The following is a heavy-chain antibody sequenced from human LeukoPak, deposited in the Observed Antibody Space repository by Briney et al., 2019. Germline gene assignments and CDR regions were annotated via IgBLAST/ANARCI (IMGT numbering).Heavy chain of an antibody. CDR1: GYTFSVYC. D-gene: IGHD3-10*01. V-gene: IGHV1-2*02. CDR2: INPASGDT. J-gene: IGHJ4*02. Sequence: ASVTVTCKASGYTFSVYCIHWMRQVPGQGLEWLGWINPASGDTEYGQKFQGRVSMTRDTSIATAYMELTGLAPGDTAVYYCARDRGPSYDSGIYFQYYFHFWGQGTLVTVSS. CDR3: ARDRGPSYDSGIYFQYYFHF.